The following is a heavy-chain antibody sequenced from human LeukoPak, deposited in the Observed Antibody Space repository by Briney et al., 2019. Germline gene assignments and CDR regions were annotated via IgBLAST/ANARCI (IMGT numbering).Heavy chain of an antibody. D-gene: IGHD3-3*01. CDR1: SGSISNSNW. V-gene: IGHV4-4*02. CDR2: IYHSGST. J-gene: IGHJ6*02. CDR3: ARDRRTYYDFWSGYYGMDV. Sequence: PSETLSLTCAVSSGSISNSNWWSWVRQPPGKGLEWIGEIYHSGSTNYNPSLKSRVTISVDKSKNQFSLKLSSVTAADTAVYYCARDRRTYYDFWSGYYGMDVWGQGTTVTVSS.